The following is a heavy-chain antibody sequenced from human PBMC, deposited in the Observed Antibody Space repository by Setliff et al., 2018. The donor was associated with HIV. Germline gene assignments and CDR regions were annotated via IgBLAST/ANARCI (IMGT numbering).Heavy chain of an antibody. Sequence: SETLSLTCAVYGGSFSGYYWSWIRQSPGLGLEWIGDITQSGSTTYNPSLKSRVIISVDTSKNQFSLKMFSVTAADTAVYFCARTRALQSDNWNPFDGWGQGTVVTSPQ. CDR2: ITQSGST. CDR1: GGSFSGYY. V-gene: IGHV4-34*01. J-gene: IGHJ4*02. CDR3: ARTRALQSDNWNPFDG. D-gene: IGHD1-1*01.